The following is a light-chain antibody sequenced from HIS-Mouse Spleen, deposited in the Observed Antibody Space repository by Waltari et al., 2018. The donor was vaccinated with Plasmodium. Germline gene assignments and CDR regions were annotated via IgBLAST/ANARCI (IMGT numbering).Light chain of an antibody. J-gene: IGLJ3*02. Sequence: QSALTQPASVSGSPGPSITLPGTGTSSDVGRYNLVSWYQQHPGKAPKLMIYEGSKRPSGVSNRFSGSKSGNTASLTISGLQAEDEADYYCCSYAGSSTNWVFGGGTKLTVL. CDR1: SSDVGRYNL. V-gene: IGLV2-23*01. CDR2: EGS. CDR3: CSYAGSSTNWV.